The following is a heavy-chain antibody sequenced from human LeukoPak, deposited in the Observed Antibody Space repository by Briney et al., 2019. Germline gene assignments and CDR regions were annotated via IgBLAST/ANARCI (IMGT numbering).Heavy chain of an antibody. J-gene: IGHJ4*02. CDR1: GGSISISNYY. CDR3: ARGQRSMLLWFGELDY. Sequence: SETLSLTCTVSGGSISISNYYWGWIRQPPGKGLEWIGSIYYSGSTYYNPSLKSRVTISVDTSKNQFSLKLSSVAAADTAVYYCARGQRSMLLWFGELDYWGQGTLVTVSS. D-gene: IGHD3-10*01. CDR2: IYYSGST. V-gene: IGHV4-39*07.